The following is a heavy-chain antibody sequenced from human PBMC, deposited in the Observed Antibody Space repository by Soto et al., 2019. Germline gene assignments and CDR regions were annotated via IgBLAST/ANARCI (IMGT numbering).Heavy chain of an antibody. CDR3: AREVYSSSPDRYGIDV. V-gene: IGHV1-69*06. CDR1: GGTFSSYA. CDR2: IIPIFGTA. J-gene: IGHJ6*02. Sequence: QVQLVQSGAEVKKPGSSVKVSCKASGGTFSSYAISWVRQAPGQGLEWMGGIIPIFGTANYAQKFQCRVTITADKSTSTAYMGLRSLRSEDTAVYYCAREVYSSSPDRYGIDVWGQGNTVTVSS. D-gene: IGHD6-6*01.